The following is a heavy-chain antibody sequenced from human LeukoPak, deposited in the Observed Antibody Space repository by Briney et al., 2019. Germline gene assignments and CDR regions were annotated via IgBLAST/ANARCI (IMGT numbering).Heavy chain of an antibody. D-gene: IGHD6-19*01. CDR2: INGGGNTT. CDR1: GFAFSTFA. CDR3: TKELHVAVAVADYYYFYMDV. Sequence: PGGSLRLSCAASGFAFSTFAMGWVRQSPGKGLEWLSTINGGGNTTFYADSVKGRFTTSRDNSKNTLYLHMDSLRPDDTAIYYCTKELHVAVAVADYYYFYMDVWGRGTAVTVSS. J-gene: IGHJ6*03. V-gene: IGHV3-23*01.